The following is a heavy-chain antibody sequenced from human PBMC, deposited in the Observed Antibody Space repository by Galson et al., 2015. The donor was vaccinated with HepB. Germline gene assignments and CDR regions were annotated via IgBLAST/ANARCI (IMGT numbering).Heavy chain of an antibody. Sequence: SLRLSCAASGFTFSTCAMTWVRQAPGKGLEWVSTISGNGGRTYYADSVKGRFTIPRDNSKDTLYLHMSSLRAEDTAVYYCAKDQIWEFPHFLHYWVQGTLVTVTS. J-gene: IGHJ4*02. CDR1: GFTFSTCA. CDR3: AKDQIWEFPHFLHY. V-gene: IGHV3-23*01. CDR2: ISGNGGRT. D-gene: IGHD5-18*01.